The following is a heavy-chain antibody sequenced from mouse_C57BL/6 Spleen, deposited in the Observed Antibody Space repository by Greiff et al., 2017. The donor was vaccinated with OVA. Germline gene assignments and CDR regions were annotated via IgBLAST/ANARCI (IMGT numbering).Heavy chain of an antibody. V-gene: IGHV1-15*01. CDR1: GYTFTDYE. CDR3: TRPSSGSSLYFDY. Sequence: QVQLQQSGAELVRPGASVTLSCKASGYTFTDYEMHWVKQTPVHGLEWIGAIDPETGGTAYNQKFKGKAILTADKSSSTAYMELRSLTSEDSAVYYCTRPSSGSSLYFDYWGQGTTLTVSS. J-gene: IGHJ2*01. CDR2: IDPETGGT. D-gene: IGHD1-1*01.